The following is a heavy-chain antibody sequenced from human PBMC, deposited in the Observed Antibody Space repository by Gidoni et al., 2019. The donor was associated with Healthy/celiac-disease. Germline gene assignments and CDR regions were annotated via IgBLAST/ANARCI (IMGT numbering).Heavy chain of an antibody. J-gene: IGHJ4*02. Sequence: QLQLQESGPGLVKPSETLSLTCTVPGGSISISSYYWGWIRQPPGKGLEWIGSIYYSGSTYYNPSLKSRVTISVDTSKNQFSLKLSSVTAADTAVYYCVYYDSSGYYHDYWGQGTLVTVSS. D-gene: IGHD3-22*01. CDR3: VYYDSSGYYHDY. CDR2: IYYSGST. CDR1: GGSISISSYY. V-gene: IGHV4-39*01.